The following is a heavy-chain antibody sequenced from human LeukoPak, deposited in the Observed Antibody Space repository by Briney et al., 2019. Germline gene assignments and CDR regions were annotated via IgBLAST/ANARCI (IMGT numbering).Heavy chain of an antibody. CDR3: ARFRYTSGTHPDY. CDR2: IYPGDSDT. D-gene: IGHD6-19*01. CDR1: GYTFSSYW. J-gene: IGHJ4*02. Sequence: GESLKISCKGSGYTFSSYWIGRVRQMPGKGLAWMGIIYPGDSDTRYSPTFQGQVTISADKPISTAYLQWSSLKASDTAMYYCARFRYTSGTHPDYWGQGTLVTVSS. V-gene: IGHV5-51*04.